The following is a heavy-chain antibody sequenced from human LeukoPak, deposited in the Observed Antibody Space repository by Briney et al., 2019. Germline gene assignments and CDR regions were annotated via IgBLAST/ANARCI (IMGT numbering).Heavy chain of an antibody. CDR3: ARTKAGYSSSWYIRSEGMDV. Sequence: PSETLSLTCTVSGGSISSYYWSWIRQPPGKGLEWIGYIYYSGSTNYNPSLKSRVTISVDTSKNQFSLKLSSVTAADTAVYYCARTKAGYSSSWYIRSEGMDVWGQGTTVTVSS. J-gene: IGHJ6*02. CDR1: GGSISSYY. D-gene: IGHD6-13*01. CDR2: IYYSGST. V-gene: IGHV4-59*08.